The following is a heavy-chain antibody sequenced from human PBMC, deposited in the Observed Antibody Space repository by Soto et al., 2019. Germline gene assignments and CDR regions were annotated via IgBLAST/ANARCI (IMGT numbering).Heavy chain of an antibody. D-gene: IGHD1-26*01. J-gene: IGHJ4*02. V-gene: IGHV4-59*08. Sequence: QVQLQESGPGLVKPSETLSLTCTVSGGSIGSYHWSWIRQPPGKGLEWIGYIHYSGITNYNPSLKSRLTISVDTSKNQFALKLSSVPASDTAVYYCARHSVVSGTLSYYFDHWGQGPLVTVSS. CDR1: GGSIGSYH. CDR2: IHYSGIT. CDR3: ARHSVVSGTLSYYFDH.